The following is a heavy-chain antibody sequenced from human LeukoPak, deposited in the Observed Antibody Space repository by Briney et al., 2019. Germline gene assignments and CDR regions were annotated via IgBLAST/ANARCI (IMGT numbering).Heavy chain of an antibody. V-gene: IGHV3-7*01. CDR1: GFTFSSYW. J-gene: IGHJ6*02. CDR3: ARWSHYCSGGSCYGRYYYYYYGMDV. D-gene: IGHD2-15*01. Sequence: GGSLRLSCAASGFTFSSYWMSWVRQAPGKGLEWVANIKQDGSEKYYVDSVEGRFTISRDNAKNSLYLQMNSLRAEDTAVYYCARWSHYCSGGSCYGRYYYYYYGMDVWGRGTTVTVSS. CDR2: IKQDGSEK.